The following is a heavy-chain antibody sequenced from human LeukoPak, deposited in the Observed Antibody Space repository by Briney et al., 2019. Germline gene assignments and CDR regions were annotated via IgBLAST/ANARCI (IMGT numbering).Heavy chain of an antibody. CDR1: GFTFSSYS. V-gene: IGHV3-21*01. Sequence: AGGSLRLSCAASGFTFSSYSMNWVRQAPGKGLEWVSSISSSSSYIYYADSVKGRFTISRDNAKNSLYLQMNSLRAEDTAVYYCARDPKERVAPLTAHYLTPGASYYFDYWGQGTLVTVSS. CDR2: ISSSSSYI. CDR3: ARDPKERVAPLTAHYLTPGASYYFDY. J-gene: IGHJ4*02. D-gene: IGHD2-21*02.